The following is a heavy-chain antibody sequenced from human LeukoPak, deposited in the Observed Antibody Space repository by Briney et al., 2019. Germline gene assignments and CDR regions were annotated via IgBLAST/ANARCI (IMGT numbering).Heavy chain of an antibody. CDR2: ISGSGGST. V-gene: IGHV3-23*01. CDR1: GFTFSSYA. J-gene: IGHJ5*02. CDR3: ARDVDGWFDP. Sequence: GGSLRLSCAASGFTFSSYAMSRVRQAPGKGLEWVSAISGSGGSTYYADSVKGRFTTSRDNSKNTLYLQMNSLRAEDTAVYYCARDVDGWFDPWGQGTLVTVSS.